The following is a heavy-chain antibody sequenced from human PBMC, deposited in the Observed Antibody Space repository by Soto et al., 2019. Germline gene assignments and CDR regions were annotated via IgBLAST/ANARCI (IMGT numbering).Heavy chain of an antibody. Sequence: ASVKVSCKASGYTFTSYGISWVRQAPGQGLEWMGWISAYNGNTNYAQKLQGRVTMTTDTSTSTAYMELRSLRSDDTAVYYCARGHYYDSSGYYWPGAFDIWGQGTMVT. V-gene: IGHV1-18*04. CDR3: ARGHYYDSSGYYWPGAFDI. CDR1: GYTFTSYG. CDR2: ISAYNGNT. D-gene: IGHD3-22*01. J-gene: IGHJ3*02.